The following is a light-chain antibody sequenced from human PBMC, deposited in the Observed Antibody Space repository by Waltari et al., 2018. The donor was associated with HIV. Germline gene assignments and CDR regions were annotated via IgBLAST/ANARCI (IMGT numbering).Light chain of an antibody. CDR2: LNSDGSY. V-gene: IGLV4-69*01. CDR1: SGHSSYA. Sequence: HLVLTQSPSASASLVASVRLTCTLSSGHSSYAIAWHQQQPETGPRFLMKLNSDGSYNKGDGVPDRFSGSSSGAERYLTITSLQSDDEADYYCQTWGTGIQVFGGGTKLTVL. J-gene: IGLJ3*02. CDR3: QTWGTGIQV.